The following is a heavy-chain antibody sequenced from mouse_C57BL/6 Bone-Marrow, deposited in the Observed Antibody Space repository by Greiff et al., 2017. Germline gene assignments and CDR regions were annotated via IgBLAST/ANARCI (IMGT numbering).Heavy chain of an antibody. CDR2: INPYNGGT. Sequence: VQLQQSGPVLVKPGASVKMSCKASGYTFTDYYMNWVKQSHGKSLEWIGVINPYNGGTSYNQKFKGKATLTVDKSSSTAYMALNSLTSEDSAVYYCAPAYYSNSYFDYWGQGTTLTVSS. CDR3: APAYYSNSYFDY. CDR1: GYTFTDYY. V-gene: IGHV1-19*01. D-gene: IGHD2-5*01. J-gene: IGHJ2*01.